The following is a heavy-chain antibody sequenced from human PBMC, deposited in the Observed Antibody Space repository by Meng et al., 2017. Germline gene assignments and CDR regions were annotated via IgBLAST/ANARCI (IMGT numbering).Heavy chain of an antibody. J-gene: IGHJ4*02. Sequence: EVQVGEAGGGLVKPGGFLRLSCVASGLRFTDAWMSWVRQAPGKGLEWVGRIKRNRDGGTIDYAARVKGRFTISRDESKNTLYLQMDSLITEDTAVYFCATGAAAADHWGQGTLVTVSS. CDR3: ATGAAAADH. CDR2: IKRNRDGGTI. CDR1: GLRFTDAW. V-gene: IGHV3-15*01. D-gene: IGHD6-13*01.